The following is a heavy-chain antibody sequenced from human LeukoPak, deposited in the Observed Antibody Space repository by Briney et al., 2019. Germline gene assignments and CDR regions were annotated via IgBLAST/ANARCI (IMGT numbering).Heavy chain of an antibody. CDR3: ARPGYSSGWYMVY. CDR2: ISSSSNYI. CDR1: GFTFSSYT. Sequence: GGSLRLFCAASGFTFSSYTMNWVRQAPGKGLEWVSSISSSSNYIYYADSVKGRLTISRDNAKNSLYLQMNSLRAEDTAVYFCARPGYSSGWYMVYWGQGNLVTVSS. V-gene: IGHV3-21*01. J-gene: IGHJ4*02. D-gene: IGHD6-19*01.